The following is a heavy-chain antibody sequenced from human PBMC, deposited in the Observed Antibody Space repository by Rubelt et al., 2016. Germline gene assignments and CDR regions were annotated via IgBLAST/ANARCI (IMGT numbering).Heavy chain of an antibody. Sequence: QVQLVQSGSELKKPGASVKVSCKASGYPFTTYAMHWVRQAPGQGLEWLGWINTITRTPTTAPGFTERFVFSLKTPVRTAYLQISNLKPEDTAVYYCARSNWDAGTFDIWGQGTMVTVSS. V-gene: IGHV7-4-1*02. J-gene: IGHJ3*02. CDR2: INTITRTP. D-gene: IGHD1-1*01. CDR3: ARSNWDAGTFDI. CDR1: GYPFTTYA.